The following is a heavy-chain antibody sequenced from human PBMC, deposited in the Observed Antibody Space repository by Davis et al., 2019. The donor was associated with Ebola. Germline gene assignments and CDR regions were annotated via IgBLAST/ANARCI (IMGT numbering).Heavy chain of an antibody. V-gene: IGHV4-34*01. CDR3: ARARLLFMDV. J-gene: IGHJ6*02. CDR2: IYYSGST. D-gene: IGHD3-10*01. CDR1: GGSFSGYY. Sequence: MPSETLSLTCAVYGGSFSGYYWSWIRQPPGKGLEWIGSIYYSGSTYYNPSLKSRVTISVDTSKNQFSLKLSSVTAADTAVYYCARARLLFMDVWGQGTTVTVSS.